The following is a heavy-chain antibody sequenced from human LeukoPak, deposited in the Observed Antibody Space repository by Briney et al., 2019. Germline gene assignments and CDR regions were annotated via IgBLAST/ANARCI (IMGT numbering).Heavy chain of an antibody. CDR2: INHSGST. J-gene: IGHJ5*02. CDR1: GGSFSGYY. Sequence: SETLSLTCAVYGGSFSGYYWSWIRQPPGKGLEWIGEINHSGSTNYSPSLKSRVTISVDTSKNQFSLKLSSVTAADTAVYYCARGLTIFGVVTRRNWFDPWGQGTLVTVSS. V-gene: IGHV4-34*01. D-gene: IGHD3-3*01. CDR3: ARGLTIFGVVTRRNWFDP.